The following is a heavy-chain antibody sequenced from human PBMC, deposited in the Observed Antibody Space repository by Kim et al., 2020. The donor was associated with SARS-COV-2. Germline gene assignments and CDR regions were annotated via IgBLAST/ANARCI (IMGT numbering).Heavy chain of an antibody. D-gene: IGHD2-21*01. CDR2: ISGHNGNT. Sequence: ASVKVSCKTSGYAFTNHGVSWIRQAPGQGLEWMGWISGHNGNTDYAERLQDRVTMTIDPSTSTAYMNLRGLRLDDTAIYYCARYSKAYLPADTWGQGTLVTVSS. J-gene: IGHJ4*02. V-gene: IGHV1-18*04. CDR3: ARYSKAYLPADT. CDR1: GYAFTNHG.